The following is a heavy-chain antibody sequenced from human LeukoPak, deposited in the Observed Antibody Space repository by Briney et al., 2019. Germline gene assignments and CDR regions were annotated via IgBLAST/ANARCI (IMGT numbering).Heavy chain of an antibody. CDR2: IRYDGSNK. V-gene: IGHV3-30*02. Sequence: QPGGSLRLSCAASGFTFSSYGMHWVRRAPGKGLEWVAFIRYDGSNKYYADSVKGRFTISRDNSKNTLYLQMNSLRAEDTAVYYCASVSSYYYDSSGYPSRFVPWGQGTLVTVSS. D-gene: IGHD3-22*01. CDR3: ASVSSYYYDSSGYPSRFVP. CDR1: GFTFSSYG. J-gene: IGHJ5*02.